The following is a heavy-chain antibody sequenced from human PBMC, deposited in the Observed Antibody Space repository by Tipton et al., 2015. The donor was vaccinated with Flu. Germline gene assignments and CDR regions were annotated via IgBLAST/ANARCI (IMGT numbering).Heavy chain of an antibody. Sequence: LSCTVSGGSIRSASDYWGWVRQTPGKGLEWIGNIHYSGKTYYNMPLKSRVTISVDTSNNQFSLKLTSVTAADTGLYYCARDRIVNGFWTGYERYGMDVWGQGTTVTVSS. D-gene: IGHD3/OR15-3a*01. CDR1: GGSIRSASDY. CDR3: ARDRIVNGFWTGYERYGMDV. J-gene: IGHJ6*02. V-gene: IGHV4-39*07. CDR2: IHYSGKT.